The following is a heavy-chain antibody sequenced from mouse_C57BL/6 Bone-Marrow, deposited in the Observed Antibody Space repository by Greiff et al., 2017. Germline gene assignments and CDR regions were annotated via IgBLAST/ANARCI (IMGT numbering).Heavy chain of an antibody. CDR2: IDPENGDT. J-gene: IGHJ3*01. Sequence: EVQLQQSGAELVRPGASVKLSCTASGFNIKDDYMHWVKQRPEQGLEWIGWIDPENGDTEYASKFQGKATITADTSSNTAYLQLSSLTSEDTAGYYCTTLYDGYYVPWFAYGGQGTRVTVSA. V-gene: IGHV14-4*01. CDR3: TTLYDGYYVPWFAY. D-gene: IGHD2-3*01. CDR1: GFNIKDDY.